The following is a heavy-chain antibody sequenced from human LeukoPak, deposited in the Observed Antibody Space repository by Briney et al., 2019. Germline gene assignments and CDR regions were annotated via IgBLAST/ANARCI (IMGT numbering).Heavy chain of an antibody. CDR3: ATDIRAVGDSRYFDY. Sequence: GGSLRLSCAASGFTFSSYGMHWVRQAPGKGLEWVAFIRYDGSNKYYADSVKGRFTISRDNSKNTLYLQMNSLRAEDTAVYYCATDIRAVGDSRYFDYWGQGALVTVSS. CDR2: IRYDGSNK. V-gene: IGHV3-30*02. J-gene: IGHJ4*02. CDR1: GFTFSSYG. D-gene: IGHD1-26*01.